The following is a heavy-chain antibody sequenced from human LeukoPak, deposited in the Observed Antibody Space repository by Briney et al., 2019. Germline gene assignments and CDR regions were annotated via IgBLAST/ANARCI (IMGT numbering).Heavy chain of an antibody. CDR1: GGSISSSSYY. Sequence: SETLSLTCSVSGGSISSSSYYWGWIRQPPGKGLEWIGSIYYSGSTYYSPSLTSRVTISVDTSKNQFSLKLSSVTAADTAVYYCARRRIAAANKDAFDIWGQGTMVTVSS. J-gene: IGHJ3*02. CDR3: ARRRIAAANKDAFDI. D-gene: IGHD6-13*01. CDR2: IYYSGST. V-gene: IGHV4-39*01.